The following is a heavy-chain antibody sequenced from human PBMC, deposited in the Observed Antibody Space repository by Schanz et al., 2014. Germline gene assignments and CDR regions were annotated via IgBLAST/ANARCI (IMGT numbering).Heavy chain of an antibody. CDR3: ARGKGPRGWFDP. J-gene: IGHJ5*02. Sequence: QVQLQQWGAGLLKPSETLSLTCGVYGGSISGYYWSWIRQPPGKGLEWIGEINHSGVTNYNPFLESGLGVVVNMSMHRVYVRVTCVAAADTAVYCCARGKGPRGWFDPWGQGTLVPVSS. CDR2: INHSGVT. CDR1: GGSISGYY. D-gene: IGHD3-10*01. V-gene: IGHV4-34*01.